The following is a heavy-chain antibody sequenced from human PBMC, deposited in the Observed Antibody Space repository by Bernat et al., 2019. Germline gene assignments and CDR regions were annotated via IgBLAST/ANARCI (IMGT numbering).Heavy chain of an antibody. V-gene: IGHV4-39*01. J-gene: IGHJ4*02. D-gene: IGHD3-22*01. CDR2: IYYSGST. CDR3: ARAPATMIVVDNYFDY. Sequence: QLQLQESVSGLVKPSETLYLTCTVSGCSISSSCYYSVWIRQPPVKGLEWIGSIYYSGSTYYNPSLKSRVTISVDTSKNQFSLKLSSVTAADTAVYYCARAPATMIVVDNYFDYWGQGTLVTVSS. CDR1: GCSISSSCYY.